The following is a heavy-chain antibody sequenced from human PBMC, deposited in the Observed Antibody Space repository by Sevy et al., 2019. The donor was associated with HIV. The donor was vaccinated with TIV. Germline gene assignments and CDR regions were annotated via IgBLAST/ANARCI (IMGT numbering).Heavy chain of an antibody. J-gene: IGHJ5*02. CDR1: GFAFDSYG. CDR2: ISGSGEST. Sequence: QAAGSLRLSCAASGFAFDSYGMSWVRQAPGRGLEWVSSISGSGESTYYADSVKGRFTISRYSSKNTVYLQMNSLRTEDTAVYYCAKDRPGTRGRSYFDPWGQGTLVTVSS. D-gene: IGHD1-7*01. V-gene: IGHV3-23*01. CDR3: AKDRPGTRGRSYFDP.